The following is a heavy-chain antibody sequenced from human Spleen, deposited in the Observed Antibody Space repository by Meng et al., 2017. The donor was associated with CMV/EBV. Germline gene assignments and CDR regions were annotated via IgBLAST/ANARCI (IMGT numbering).Heavy chain of an antibody. J-gene: IGHJ4*02. D-gene: IGHD3-22*01. CDR1: GYTFSSYG. Sequence: SGYTFSSYGISWVRQAPGQGLEWMGWISGYNAKTNYKQKFQGRVTMTIDTSTRTAYMELRSLRSDDTAVYYCARADYYDGYGYYFDYWGQGTLVTVSS. CDR2: ISGYNAKT. CDR3: ARADYYDGYGYYFDY. V-gene: IGHV1-18*01.